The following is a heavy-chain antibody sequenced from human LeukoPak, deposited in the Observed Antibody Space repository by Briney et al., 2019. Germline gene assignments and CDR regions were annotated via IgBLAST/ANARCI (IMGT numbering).Heavy chain of an antibody. J-gene: IGHJ5*02. CDR1: GVSISSGSSY. Sequence: SETLSLTCTVSGVSISSGSSYWSWIRQPAGKGLEWIGRIYTSGSTNYNPFLKSRVTISVDTSKNQFSLKLSSVTAADTAVYYCAAAGCSSTSCYTGGMFWFDPWGQGTLVTVSS. CDR3: AAAGCSSTSCYTGGMFWFDP. V-gene: IGHV4-61*02. CDR2: IYTSGST. D-gene: IGHD2-2*02.